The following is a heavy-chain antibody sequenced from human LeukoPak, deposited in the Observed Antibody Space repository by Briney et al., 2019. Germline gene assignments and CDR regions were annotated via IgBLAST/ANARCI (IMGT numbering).Heavy chain of an antibody. CDR3: AKPDYYDSSGYFN. J-gene: IGHJ4*02. Sequence: PGGSLRLSCAASGFTFSSYAMSWVRQAPGKGLEWDSAISGSGGSTYYADSVKGRFTISRDNPKNTLYLQMNSLRAEDTAVYYCAKPDYYDSSGYFNWGQGTLVTVSS. CDR2: ISGSGGST. CDR1: GFTFSSYA. V-gene: IGHV3-23*01. D-gene: IGHD3-22*01.